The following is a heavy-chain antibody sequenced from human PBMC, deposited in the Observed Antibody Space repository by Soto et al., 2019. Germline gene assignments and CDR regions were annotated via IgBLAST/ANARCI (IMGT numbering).Heavy chain of an antibody. V-gene: IGHV3-7*01. D-gene: IGHD6-19*01. CDR1: GFTFSSYW. CDR3: ARVLYSGWSSGWSFDY. Sequence: PGGSLSLSCAASGFTFSSYWMSWVRQAPGKGLEWVANIKQDGSEKYYVDSVKGRFTISRDNAKNSLYLQMNSLRAEDTAVYYCARVLYSGWSSGWSFDYWGQGTLVTVSS. CDR2: IKQDGSEK. J-gene: IGHJ4*02.